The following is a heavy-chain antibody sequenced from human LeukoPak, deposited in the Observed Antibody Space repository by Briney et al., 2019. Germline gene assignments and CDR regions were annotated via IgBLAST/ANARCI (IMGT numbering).Heavy chain of an antibody. CDR3: ARAGFGGSYRGFDY. D-gene: IGHD1-26*01. CDR1: GGSINSNSDY. CDR2: IYYSGST. V-gene: IGHV4-61*01. Sequence: SETLSLTCTVSGGSINSNSDYWSWIRQPPGKGLEWIGYIYYSGSTNYNPSLKSRVTISVDTSKNQFSLKLSSVTAADTAVYYCARAGFGGSYRGFDYWGQGTLVTVSS. J-gene: IGHJ4*02.